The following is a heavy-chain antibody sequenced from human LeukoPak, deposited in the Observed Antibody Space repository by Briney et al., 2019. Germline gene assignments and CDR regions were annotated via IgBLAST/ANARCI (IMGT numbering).Heavy chain of an antibody. J-gene: IGHJ3*02. D-gene: IGHD3-22*01. CDR3: ARLTYYYDSSGYPPAFDI. V-gene: IGHV4-59*08. CDR2: IYYSGST. Sequence: PSETLSFTCTGSGVSISSYYWSWLRQAPGKGLEWIGCIYYSGSTNYNPSLKSRVTISVDTSKDPFSLKLSSVTAGDTAVYYCARLTYYYDSSGYPPAFDIWGQGTMVTVSS. CDR1: GVSISSYY.